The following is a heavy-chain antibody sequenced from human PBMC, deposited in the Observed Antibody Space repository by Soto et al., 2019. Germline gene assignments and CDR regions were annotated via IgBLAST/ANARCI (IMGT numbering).Heavy chain of an antibody. Sequence: QITLKESGPTLVKPTQTLTLTCTLSGFSLSTSGVGVGWILQSPGKALEWLAVIYWDDVKHYSPSLERRLTITKDTSESEVVLTMTNMDSVDTATYYCARKGSGDYALDYWGQGILVTVSS. V-gene: IGHV2-5*02. J-gene: IGHJ4*02. CDR1: GFSLSTSGVG. D-gene: IGHD4-17*01. CDR2: IYWDDVK. CDR3: ARKGSGDYALDY.